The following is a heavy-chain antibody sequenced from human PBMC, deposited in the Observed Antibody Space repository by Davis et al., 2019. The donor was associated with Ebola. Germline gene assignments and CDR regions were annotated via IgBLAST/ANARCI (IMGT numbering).Heavy chain of an antibody. D-gene: IGHD4-17*01. J-gene: IGHJ5*02. Sequence: ASVKVSCKASGYTFTGYYMHWVRQAPGQGLEWMGWINPNSGGTNYAQKFQGRVTMTRDTSISTAYMELSRLRSEDTAVYYCARRNYGDSVRWFDPWGQGTLVTVSP. V-gene: IGHV1-2*02. CDR3: ARRNYGDSVRWFDP. CDR1: GYTFTGYY. CDR2: INPNSGGT.